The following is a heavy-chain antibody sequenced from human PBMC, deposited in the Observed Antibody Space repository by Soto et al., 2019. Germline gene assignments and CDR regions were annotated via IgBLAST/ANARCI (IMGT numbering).Heavy chain of an antibody. D-gene: IGHD3-16*01. CDR1: GGSISSGGYS. J-gene: IGHJ3*02. V-gene: IGHV4-30-2*01. Sequence: LSLTCAVSGGSISSGGYSWSWIRQPPGKGLQGIGYIYLTGSTSYNPSLKSRVTISVDRCKYQYSLKLSSVTAADTAVYDCAREGGFRAFDIWGQGTMVTVSS. CDR3: AREGGFRAFDI. CDR2: IYLTGST.